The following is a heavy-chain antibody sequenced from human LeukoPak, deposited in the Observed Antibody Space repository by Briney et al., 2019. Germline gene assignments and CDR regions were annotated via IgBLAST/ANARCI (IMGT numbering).Heavy chain of an antibody. J-gene: IGHJ4*02. CDR1: GGSLSGYF. V-gene: IGHV4-34*12. D-gene: IGHD2-8*01. CDR3: ARVSAYCPDGVCRFDF. Sequence: SETLSLTCAGYGGSLSGYFWSWIRQSPGKGLEWIGEIIHNGTTNYNPSPKSRVTISGDTSKNQFSLNLISVTAADTAVYYCARVSAYCPDGVCRFDFLGQGTLVTVSS. CDR2: IIHNGTT.